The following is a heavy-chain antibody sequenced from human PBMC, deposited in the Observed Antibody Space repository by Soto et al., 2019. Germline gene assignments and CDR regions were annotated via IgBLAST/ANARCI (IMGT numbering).Heavy chain of an antibody. J-gene: IGHJ6*02. V-gene: IGHV1-18*01. Sequence: QVQLVQSGAEVKKPGASVKVSCKASGYTFTSYGISWVRQAPGQGLEWMGWISAYNGNTNYAQTLQGRVTMTTDTSTSIGYMELRSLRSDDTAGYDCARYHSSGYPEYGMYFWGQGTTVTVSS. CDR1: GYTFTSYG. D-gene: IGHD3-22*01. CDR3: ARYHSSGYPEYGMYF. CDR2: ISAYNGNT.